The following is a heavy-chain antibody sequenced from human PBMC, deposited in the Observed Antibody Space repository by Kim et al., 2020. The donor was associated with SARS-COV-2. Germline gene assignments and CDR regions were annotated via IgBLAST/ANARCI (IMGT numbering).Heavy chain of an antibody. CDR1: GFTFDDYA. CDR3: AKDHRPVLEGMDV. Sequence: GGSLRLSCAASGFTFDDYAMHWVRQAPGKGLEWVSGISWNSGITDYGDSVKGRFTISRDNARNSLYLQMNNLRTEDTALYYCAKDHRPVLEGMDVWGQGTTVTVTS. V-gene: IGHV3-9*01. J-gene: IGHJ6*02. CDR2: ISWNSGIT.